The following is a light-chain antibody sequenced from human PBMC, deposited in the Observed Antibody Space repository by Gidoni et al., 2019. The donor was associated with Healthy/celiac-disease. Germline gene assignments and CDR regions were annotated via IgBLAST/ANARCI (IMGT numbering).Light chain of an antibody. CDR2: WAS. Sequence: DIVMSQSPDSLAVSLGERAPINCKSSQSVLYSSNNKNYLAWYQQKPGQPPKLLMYWASTRESGVPDRFSGSGSGTDFTLTISSLQAEDVAVYYCKQYYSTPRTFGQGTKVEIK. CDR1: QSVLYSSNNKNY. CDR3: KQYYSTPRT. V-gene: IGKV4-1*01. J-gene: IGKJ1*01.